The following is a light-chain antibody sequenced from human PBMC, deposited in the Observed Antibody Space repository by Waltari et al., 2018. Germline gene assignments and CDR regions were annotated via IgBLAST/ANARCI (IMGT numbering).Light chain of an antibody. CDR2: EDT. Sequence: NVILTQPHSGSEFPGKTVTITCTPSTGRIATHYVQWYQQRPGSGPTTVIYEDTQRPSGVPARFSGSIDSSSNSASLTISGLQPEDEADYYCQSYDDFDWIFGGGTKLTVL. V-gene: IGLV6-57*03. J-gene: IGLJ3*02. CDR1: TGRIATHY. CDR3: QSYDDFDWI.